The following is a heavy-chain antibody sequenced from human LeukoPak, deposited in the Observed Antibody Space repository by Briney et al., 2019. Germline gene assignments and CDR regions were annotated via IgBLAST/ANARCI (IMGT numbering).Heavy chain of an antibody. Sequence: ASVKVSCKASGYTFTSYDINWVRQAPGQGLEWMGWMNPNSGNTGYAQKFQGRVTMTRNTSISTAYMELSSLRSEDTAVYYCARGDPITIFGVVISYYYGMDVWGQGTTVTVSS. CDR2: MNPNSGNT. CDR1: GYTFTSYD. CDR3: ARGDPITIFGVVISYYYGMDV. D-gene: IGHD3-3*01. J-gene: IGHJ6*02. V-gene: IGHV1-8*01.